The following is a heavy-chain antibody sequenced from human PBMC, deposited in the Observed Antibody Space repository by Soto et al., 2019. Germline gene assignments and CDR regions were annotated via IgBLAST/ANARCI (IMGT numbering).Heavy chain of an antibody. CDR2: IIPIFGTA. V-gene: IGHV1-69*05. CDR1: GGTFSSYA. Sequence: SVKVSCKASGGTFSSYAISWVRQAPGQGLEWMGGIIPIFGTANYAQKFQGRVTMTRDTSTSTVYMELSSLRSEDTAVYYCARGDWLLSMGYYFDYWGQGTLVTVSS. CDR3: ARGDWLLSMGYYFDY. D-gene: IGHD3-9*01. J-gene: IGHJ4*02.